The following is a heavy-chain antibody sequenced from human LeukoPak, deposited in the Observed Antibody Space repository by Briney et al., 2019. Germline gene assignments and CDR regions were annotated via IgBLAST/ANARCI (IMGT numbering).Heavy chain of an antibody. J-gene: IGHJ4*02. V-gene: IGHV3-48*02. CDR1: GYPFSSYS. Sequence: GGSLRLSCVASGYPFSSYSMNWIRQAPGKGLEWVSYISVSGGVRSYADSVKGRFTISRDDARNSLYLQMNSLKDEDTAVYYCARDRGYFYDQLDYWGQGALVTVSS. D-gene: IGHD2/OR15-2a*01. CDR2: ISVSGGVR. CDR3: ARDRGYFYDQLDY.